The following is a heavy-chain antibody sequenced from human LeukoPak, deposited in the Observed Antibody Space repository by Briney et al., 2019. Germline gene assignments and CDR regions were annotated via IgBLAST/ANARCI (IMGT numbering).Heavy chain of an antibody. Sequence: GASVKVSCKASGYTFTGYYMHWVRQAPGQGLEWMGWISPNSGGTNYAQKFQGRVTMTRDTSISTAYMELSRLRSDDTAVYYCTRDCRRYCSSTSCPRCWFDPWGQGTLVTVSS. CDR3: TRDCRRYCSSTSCPRCWFDP. J-gene: IGHJ5*02. D-gene: IGHD2-2*01. CDR2: ISPNSGGT. V-gene: IGHV1-2*02. CDR1: GYTFTGYY.